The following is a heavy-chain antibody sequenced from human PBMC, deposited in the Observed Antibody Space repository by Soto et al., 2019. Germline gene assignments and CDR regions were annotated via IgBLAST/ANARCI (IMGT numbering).Heavy chain of an antibody. CDR1: GGTFSSYA. V-gene: IGHV1-69*06. Sequence: QVQLVQSGAEVKKPGSSVKVSCKASGGTFSSYAISWVRQAPGQGLEWMGGIIPIFGTANYAQKFQGRVTITADKSTSTAYMELSSLRSEDTAVYYCASLMYYYDSSGYYKDYYYYGVDVWGQGTTVTVSS. J-gene: IGHJ6*02. D-gene: IGHD3-22*01. CDR3: ASLMYYYDSSGYYKDYYYYGVDV. CDR2: IIPIFGTA.